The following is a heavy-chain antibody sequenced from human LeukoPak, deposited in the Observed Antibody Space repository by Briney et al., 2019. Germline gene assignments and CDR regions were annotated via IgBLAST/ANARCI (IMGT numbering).Heavy chain of an antibody. CDR2: ISGSSDTT. CDR3: ARDLDWGAFDA. CDR1: GFTFSNYA. J-gene: IGHJ5*02. Sequence: GGSLRLSCEASGFTFSNYALTWVRQAPGKGLEWVSAISGSSDTTYDADSVKGRFTISRDNSKNTVSLQMNSLRAEDTALYYCARDLDWGAFDAWGQGTLVTVSS. V-gene: IGHV3-23*01. D-gene: IGHD3-9*01.